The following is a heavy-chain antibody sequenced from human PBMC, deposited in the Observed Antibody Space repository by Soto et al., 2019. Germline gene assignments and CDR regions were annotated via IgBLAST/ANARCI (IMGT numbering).Heavy chain of an antibody. Sequence: GGSLRLSCAASGFTFSSYGMHWVRQAPGKGLEWVAVIWYDGSNKYYADSVKGRFTISRDNSKNTLYLQMNSLRAEDTAVYYCARGQKHWMVRTYYSGIDVWGQGTTVTVSS. D-gene: IGHD6-19*01. CDR3: ARGQKHWMVRTYYSGIDV. CDR2: IWYDGSNK. J-gene: IGHJ6*02. CDR1: GFTFSSYG. V-gene: IGHV3-33*01.